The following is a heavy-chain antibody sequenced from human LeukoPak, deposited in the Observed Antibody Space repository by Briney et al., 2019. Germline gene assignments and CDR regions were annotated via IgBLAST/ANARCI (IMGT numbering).Heavy chain of an antibody. D-gene: IGHD3-22*01. CDR3: ARDPPYYDSSGYYYDY. Sequence: GGSLRLSCAASGFTFSPYSMNWVRQAPGKGLEWVSSISGSSLYIYYADSVKGRFTISRDNAKNSLYLQMNSLRAEDTAAYYCARDPPYYDSSGYYYDYWGQGALVTVSS. V-gene: IGHV3-21*01. CDR2: ISGSSLYI. CDR1: GFTFSPYS. J-gene: IGHJ4*02.